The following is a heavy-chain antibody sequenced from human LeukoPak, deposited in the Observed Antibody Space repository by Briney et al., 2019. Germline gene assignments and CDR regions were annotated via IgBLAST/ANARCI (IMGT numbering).Heavy chain of an antibody. D-gene: IGHD3-10*01. CDR1: GGSISNYY. CDR2: IYYSGST. J-gene: IGHJ4*02. Sequence: PSETLSLTCTVSGGSISNYYWSWIRQPPGKGLEWLGYIYYSGSTNYNPSLKSRVTISVDTSKNQFSLKLNSVTAADTAVYYCARRAYGSGSFNRYYFDYWGQGTLVAVSS. V-gene: IGHV4-59*08. CDR3: ARRAYGSGSFNRYYFDY.